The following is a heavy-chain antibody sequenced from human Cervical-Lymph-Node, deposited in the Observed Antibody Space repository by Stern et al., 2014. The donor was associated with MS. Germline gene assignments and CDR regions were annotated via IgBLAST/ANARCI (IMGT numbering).Heavy chain of an antibody. CDR2: YDPQHGET. Sequence: VQLVESGAEVKKPGASVKVSCKVSGYTLTEMSMHWVRQAPGKGLEWMGGYDPQHGETVYAQKIQGRVTMAEDRSTDTAYMELTSLRSDDTAVYYCATHRGRVTYYYGLDVCGQGTTVTVSS. CDR1: GYTLTEMS. D-gene: IGHD2-21*02. V-gene: IGHV1-24*01. CDR3: ATHRGRVTYYYGLDV. J-gene: IGHJ6*02.